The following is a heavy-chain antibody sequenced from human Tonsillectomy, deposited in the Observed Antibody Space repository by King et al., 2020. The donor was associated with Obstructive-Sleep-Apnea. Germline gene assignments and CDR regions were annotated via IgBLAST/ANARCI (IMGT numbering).Heavy chain of an antibody. V-gene: IGHV4-31*03. J-gene: IGHJ6*02. CDR1: GGSITSIGYY. CDR2: IYYNGST. CDR3: ARDLRVPTRFSSGDPYYYYGLDV. Sequence: PLQESGPGLVKPSQILSLTCTVSGGSITSIGYYWHWIRQHPGKGLEWIGYIYYNGSTNYNPSLKSRVIISIDTSKSQFSLKLRSVTAADTAVYYCARDLRVPTRFSSGDPYYYYGLDVWGQGTTVTVSS. D-gene: IGHD1-26*01.